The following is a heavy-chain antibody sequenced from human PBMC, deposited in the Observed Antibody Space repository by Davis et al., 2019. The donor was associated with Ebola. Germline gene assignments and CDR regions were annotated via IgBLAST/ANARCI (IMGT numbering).Heavy chain of an antibody. Sequence: MPSETLSLTCTVPGGPITISTYYWGWIRQPPGKGLEWIGNIYYGGSTYYNPSLKSRVTISVDTSKNQFSLKVNSVTAADTAVYYCAKTASGYSSGFNDWGQGTLVTVSS. CDR3: AKTASGYSSGFND. J-gene: IGHJ4*02. CDR2: IYYGGST. D-gene: IGHD6-19*01. CDR1: GGPITISTYY. V-gene: IGHV4-39*01.